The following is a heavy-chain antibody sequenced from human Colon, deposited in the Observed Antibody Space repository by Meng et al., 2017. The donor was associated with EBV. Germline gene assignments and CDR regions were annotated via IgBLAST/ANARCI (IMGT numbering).Heavy chain of an antibody. J-gene: IGHJ4*02. Sequence: QVQLQQWGAGLLKPSETLSLTCAVYGGSFGGYYWSWIRQPPEKGLEWIGEINHSGSTNYNPSLKSRVTISVDTSKKQFSLKLSSVTAADTAVYYCARGPGGSYYLYYFDYWGQGTLVTVSS. CDR1: GGSFGGYY. V-gene: IGHV4-34*01. CDR3: ARGPGGSYYLYYFDY. D-gene: IGHD1-26*01. CDR2: INHSGST.